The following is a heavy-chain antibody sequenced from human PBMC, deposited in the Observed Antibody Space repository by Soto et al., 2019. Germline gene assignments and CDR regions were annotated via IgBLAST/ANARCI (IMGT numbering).Heavy chain of an antibody. D-gene: IGHD3-10*01. CDR2: ISGSGVST. V-gene: IGHV3-23*01. J-gene: IGHJ3*01. CDR3: AITLRYYYGSGSPSVFDF. CDR1: GFTFNTDA. Sequence: EVQLLESGGGLVQPGGSLRLSCAASGFTFNTDAMSWVRQAPGKGLEWVSSISGSGVSTYYADSVKGRFTISRDNSKNTLYLQMNYLGTGDTSVYYGAITLRYYYGSGSPSVFDFWGPGTMVTVSS.